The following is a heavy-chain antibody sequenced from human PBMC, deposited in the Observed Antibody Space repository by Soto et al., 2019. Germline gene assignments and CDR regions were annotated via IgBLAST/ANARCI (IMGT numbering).Heavy chain of an antibody. CDR3: ARGSVAGRRFDY. D-gene: IGHD6-19*01. CDR2: INPSGGST. Sequence: EASVKVSCTASGYTFTSYYIHWVRQAPGQGLEWMGIINPSGGSTSYAQKFQGRVTMTRDTSTSTVYMELSSLRSEDTAVYYCARGSVAGRRFDYWGQGTLVTVSS. V-gene: IGHV1-46*01. CDR1: GYTFTSYY. J-gene: IGHJ4*02.